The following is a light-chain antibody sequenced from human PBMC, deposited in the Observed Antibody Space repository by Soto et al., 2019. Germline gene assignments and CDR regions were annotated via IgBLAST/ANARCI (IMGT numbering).Light chain of an antibody. CDR2: GAS. V-gene: IGKV3-20*01. CDR3: QQYGSSPPGLT. CDR1: QSVSSNY. Sequence: EIVLTQSPGTLSLSPGERATLSCRASQSVSSNYLAWYQQKPGQAPRLLIYGASSRATGIPDRFSGSGSGTDFTLTISRLEPEDSAVYYCQQYGSSPPGLTFGGGTKVEIK. J-gene: IGKJ4*01.